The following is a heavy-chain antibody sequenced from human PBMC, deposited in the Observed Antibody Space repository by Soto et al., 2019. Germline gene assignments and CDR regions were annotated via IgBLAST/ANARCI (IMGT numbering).Heavy chain of an antibody. CDR3: ARDWLRRDDILTPSWNVNL. CDR2: ISFNGRKK. CDR1: GFNFTYNA. Sequence: QEQLVESGGGVVRPGKSLRLSCEASGFNFTYNAMHWVRQAPGKGLEWVAVISFNGRKKFYARSVKGRFTISRDNSKNPLYLQINNLRPVDTAVYYCARDWLRRDDILTPSWNVNLCGQGTLVTAS. D-gene: IGHD3-9*01. V-gene: IGHV3-30*04. J-gene: IGHJ2*01.